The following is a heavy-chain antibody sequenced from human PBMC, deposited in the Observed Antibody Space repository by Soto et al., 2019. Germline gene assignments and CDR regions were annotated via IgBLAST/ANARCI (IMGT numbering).Heavy chain of an antibody. J-gene: IGHJ4*02. D-gene: IGHD3-22*01. Sequence: PSETLSLTCTVSGGSISSSSYYWGWIRQPPGKGLEWIGSIYYSGSTYYNPSLKSRVTISVDTSKNQFSLKLSSVTAADTAVYYCARFGSYDSSGYSDYWGQGTLVTVSS. CDR1: GGSISSSSYY. CDR2: IYYSGST. CDR3: ARFGSYDSSGYSDY. V-gene: IGHV4-39*01.